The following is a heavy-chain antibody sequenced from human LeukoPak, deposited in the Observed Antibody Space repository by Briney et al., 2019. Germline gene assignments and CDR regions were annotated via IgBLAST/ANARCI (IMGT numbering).Heavy chain of an antibody. CDR1: GFTFRSYA. CDR3: AKGDVVTVPAATDY. J-gene: IGHJ4*02. D-gene: IGHD2-2*01. V-gene: IGHV3-23*01. Sequence: GGSLRLSCAASGFTFRSYAMSWVRQAPGKGLQWVSVISGSGGSTYYADSVKGRFTISRDNSKNTLYLQMNSLRGEDTAVYYCAKGDVVTVPAATDYWGQGTLVTVSS. CDR2: ISGSGGST.